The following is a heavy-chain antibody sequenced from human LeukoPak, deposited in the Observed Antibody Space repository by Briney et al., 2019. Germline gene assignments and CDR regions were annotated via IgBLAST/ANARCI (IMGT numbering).Heavy chain of an antibody. V-gene: IGHV3-48*04. CDR1: GFTFRTSA. CDR2: VGTSGDMT. J-gene: IGHJ4*02. D-gene: IGHD1-26*01. CDR3: ARDSGVGGTFDY. Sequence: GGSLRLSCATSGFTFRTSAFSWVRQAPGKGLEWVSYVGTSGDMTYYSASVTGRFTISRDNSRNSLFLQMTSLRVEDTAVYYCARDSGVGGTFDYWGQGSLLTVSS.